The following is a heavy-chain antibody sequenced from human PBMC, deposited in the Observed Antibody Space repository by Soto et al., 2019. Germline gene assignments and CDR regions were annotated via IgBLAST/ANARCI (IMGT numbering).Heavy chain of an antibody. CDR2: IYYSGST. Sequence: SETLSLTCTVSGGSIISGDYYFICIREPPWKGLELIGYIYYSGSTYYNPSLKSRVTISVDTSKNQFSLKLSSVTAADTAVYYCAVTKDWFDPWGQGTLVTVSS. CDR1: GGSIISGDYY. V-gene: IGHV4-30-4*01. CDR3: AVTKDWFDP. D-gene: IGHD4-4*01. J-gene: IGHJ5*02.